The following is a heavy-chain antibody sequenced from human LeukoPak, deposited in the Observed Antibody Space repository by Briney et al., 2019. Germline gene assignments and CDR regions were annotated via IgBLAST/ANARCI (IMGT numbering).Heavy chain of an antibody. Sequence: GGSLRLSCTASGFTFSDYYMSWIRQAPGEGLEWVSYISPSTGYTNYADSVRGRFTISRDNAKNSLYLQINSLRAEDTAVYYCARGSDYYDSSGEVNWFDPWGQGTLVTVSS. V-gene: IGHV3-11*03. CDR2: ISPSTGYT. CDR3: ARGSDYYDSSGEVNWFDP. J-gene: IGHJ5*02. CDR1: GFTFSDYY. D-gene: IGHD3-22*01.